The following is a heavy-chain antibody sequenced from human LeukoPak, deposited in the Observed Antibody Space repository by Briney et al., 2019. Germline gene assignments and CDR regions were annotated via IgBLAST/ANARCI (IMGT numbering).Heavy chain of an antibody. CDR2: IYYSGST. D-gene: IGHD4-23*01. CDR1: GGSISSYY. Sequence: SETLSLTCTVSGGSISSYYWSWIRQPPGKGLEWIGYIYYSGSTNYNPSLKSRVTISVDTSKNQFSLKLSSVTAADMAAYYCAALGGVIDYWGQGTLVTVSS. J-gene: IGHJ4*02. V-gene: IGHV4-59*01. CDR3: AALGGVIDY.